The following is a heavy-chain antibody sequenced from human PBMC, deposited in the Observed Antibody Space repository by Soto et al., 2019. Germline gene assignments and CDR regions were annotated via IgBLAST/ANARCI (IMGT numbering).Heavy chain of an antibody. D-gene: IGHD1-1*01. Sequence: QVLLVESGGGLVKPGGSLRLSCAASGFTFSDYYMSWIRQAPGMGLEWVSYISGSGNSIYYADSVKGRFTISRDNAKNSLYLQMNSLSVEDTAVYYCATLSTQFDRWGQGNLVTVSS. CDR3: ATLSTQFDR. CDR1: GFTFSDYY. J-gene: IGHJ5*02. V-gene: IGHV3-11*01. CDR2: ISGSGNSI.